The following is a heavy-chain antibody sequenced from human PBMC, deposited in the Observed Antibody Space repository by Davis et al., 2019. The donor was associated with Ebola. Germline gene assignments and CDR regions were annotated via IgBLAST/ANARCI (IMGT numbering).Heavy chain of an antibody. D-gene: IGHD2-15*01. CDR3: ARENCSGGSCYAPFDY. J-gene: IGHJ4*02. V-gene: IGHV4-34*01. CDR1: GGSFSGYY. Sequence: GSLRLSCAVYGGSFSGYYWSWIRQPPGKGLEWIGEINHSGSTNYNPSLKSRVTISVDKSKNQFSLKLSSVTAADTAVYYCARENCSGGSCYAPFDYWGQGTLVTVSS. CDR2: INHSGST.